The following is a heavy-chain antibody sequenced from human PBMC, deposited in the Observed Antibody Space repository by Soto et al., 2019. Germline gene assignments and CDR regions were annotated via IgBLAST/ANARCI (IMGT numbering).Heavy chain of an antibody. CDR2: ISYTGTT. Sequence: SETLSLTCTVSGGSISSIDYYWSWVRQAPGKGLEWIGYISYTGTTSYNPSLESRLRMSIDRSRNQFSLQVTSVTAADTAVYYCARATSYCGRTTCYPFDFWGQGALVTVSS. CDR1: GGSISSIDYY. CDR3: ARATSYCGRTTCYPFDF. J-gene: IGHJ4*02. V-gene: IGHV4-30-4*01. D-gene: IGHD2-2*01.